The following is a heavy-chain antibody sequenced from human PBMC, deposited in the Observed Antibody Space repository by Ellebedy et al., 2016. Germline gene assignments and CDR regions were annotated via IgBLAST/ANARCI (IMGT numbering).Heavy chain of an antibody. CDR1: GGSTKSFY. CDR3: ARDRYYHSSDNRFDV. V-gene: IGHV4-59*12. Sequence: SETLSLTCTVSGGSTKSFYWTWIRQPPGEGLDWIGYVYYTGTTKYHPSLESRVSMSVDAAKNQFSLQLNSVTPEDTAVYYCARDRYYHSSDNRFDVWGQGTVVTVSS. D-gene: IGHD3-22*01. J-gene: IGHJ3*01. CDR2: VYYTGTT.